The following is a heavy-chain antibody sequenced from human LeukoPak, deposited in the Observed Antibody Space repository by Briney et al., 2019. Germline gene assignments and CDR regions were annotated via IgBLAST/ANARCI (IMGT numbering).Heavy chain of an antibody. Sequence: SETLSLTCAVSDDSFSSHYGTWIRQPPGKGLISYIGSTNYNPSLKSRVTISIDTSKNQFSLKLSSVTAADTAVYYCARDLVTVTKGFDIWGQGTMASVSS. V-gene: IGHV4-59*11. CDR1: DDSFSSHY. D-gene: IGHD4-17*01. J-gene: IGHJ3*02. CDR2: ISYIGST. CDR3: ARDLVTVTKGFDI.